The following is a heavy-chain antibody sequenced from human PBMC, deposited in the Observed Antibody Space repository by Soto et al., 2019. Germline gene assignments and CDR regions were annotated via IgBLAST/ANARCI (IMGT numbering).Heavy chain of an antibody. CDR1: GFTFSSYA. D-gene: IGHD2-8*01. CDR2: ISYDGSNK. Sequence: QVQLVESGGGVVQPGRSLRLSCAASGFTFSSYAMHWVRQAPGNGLEWVAVISYDGSNKYYADSVKGRFTISRDNSKNTLYLQMNSLRAEDTAVYYCARRYCTNDVCPTGYWGQGTLVTVSS. V-gene: IGHV3-30-3*01. CDR3: ARRYCTNDVCPTGY. J-gene: IGHJ4*02.